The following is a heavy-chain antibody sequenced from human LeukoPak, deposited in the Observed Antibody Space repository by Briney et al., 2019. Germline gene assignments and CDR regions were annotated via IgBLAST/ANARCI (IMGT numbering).Heavy chain of an antibody. CDR3: ARRGVFGAFDH. D-gene: IGHD3-10*02. J-gene: IGHJ4*02. CDR2: IIPIFGAA. V-gene: IGHV1-69*05. Sequence: SVKVSCKASGGTFSRSAMNWVRQVPGQGLEWMGGIIPIFGAADYAQKFQGRVTITTDESTNTAYMEVSTLTSEDTAVYYCARRGVFGAFDHWGQGTLVAVSS. CDR1: GGTFSRSA.